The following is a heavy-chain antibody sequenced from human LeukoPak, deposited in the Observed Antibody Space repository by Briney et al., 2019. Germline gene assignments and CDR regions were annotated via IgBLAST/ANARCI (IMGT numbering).Heavy chain of an antibody. Sequence: GGSLRLSCAASGFTFSSYGMHWVRQAPGKGLEWVAVIWYNGSNKYYTDSVKGRFTSSRDNSKNTLYLQMNSLRAEDTAVYFCARGPLYDYGDYHFDYWGQGTLVTVSS. J-gene: IGHJ4*02. CDR1: GFTFSSYG. CDR2: IWYNGSNK. CDR3: ARGPLYDYGDYHFDY. V-gene: IGHV3-33*01. D-gene: IGHD4-17*01.